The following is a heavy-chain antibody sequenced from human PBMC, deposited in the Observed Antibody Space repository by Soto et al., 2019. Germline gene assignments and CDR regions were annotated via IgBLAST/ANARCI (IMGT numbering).Heavy chain of an antibody. CDR3: AKELQQLGNKFDY. J-gene: IGHJ4*02. D-gene: IGHD6-13*01. CDR1: GFTFSSYG. CDR2: ISYDGSNK. Sequence: GGSLRLSCAASGFTFSSYGMHWVRQAPGKGLEWVAVISYDGSNKYYADSVKGRFTISRDNSKNTLYLQMNSPRAEDTAVYYRAKELQQLGNKFDYWGQGTLVTSPQ. V-gene: IGHV3-30*18.